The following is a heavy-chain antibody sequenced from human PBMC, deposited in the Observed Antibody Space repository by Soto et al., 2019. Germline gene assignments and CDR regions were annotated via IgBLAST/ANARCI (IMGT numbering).Heavy chain of an antibody. V-gene: IGHV3-23*01. D-gene: IGHD5-12*01. CDR3: AKVYRGSGYDCILYWYFDL. J-gene: IGHJ2*01. CDR2: ISGSGGST. CDR1: GFTFSSYA. Sequence: EVQLLESGGGLVQPGGSLRLSCAASGFTFSSYAMSWVRQAPGKGLEWVSAISGSGGSTYYADSVKGRFTISRDNSKNTLYLQMNSLRAEDTAVYYCAKVYRGSGYDCILYWYFDLWGRGTLVTVSS.